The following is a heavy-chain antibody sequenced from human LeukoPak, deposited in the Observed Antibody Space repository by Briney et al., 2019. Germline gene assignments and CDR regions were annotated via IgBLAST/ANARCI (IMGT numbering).Heavy chain of an antibody. CDR3: ARARASGRSGFDY. V-gene: IGHV3-11*04. D-gene: IGHD2-15*01. Sequence: PGGSLRLSCAASGFTFSDYYMSWIRQAPGKGLEWVSYISSSGSTIYYADSVKGRFTISRDNAKNSLDLQMNSLRDEDTAVYYCARARASGRSGFDYWGQGTLVTVSS. CDR2: ISSSGSTI. J-gene: IGHJ4*02. CDR1: GFTFSDYY.